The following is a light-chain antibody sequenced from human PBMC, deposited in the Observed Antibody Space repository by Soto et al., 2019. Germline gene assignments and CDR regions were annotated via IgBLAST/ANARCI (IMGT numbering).Light chain of an antibody. Sequence: EIVLTQSPGTLSLSAGERATLSCRASQSVSSSYLAWYQQKPGQAPRLLIYGASSRATGIPDRFSGSGSGTDFTLTISRLEPEDFAVYYCQQYGTSPQPFGQGTRLEIK. CDR1: QSVSSSY. V-gene: IGKV3-20*01. CDR2: GAS. J-gene: IGKJ5*01. CDR3: QQYGTSPQP.